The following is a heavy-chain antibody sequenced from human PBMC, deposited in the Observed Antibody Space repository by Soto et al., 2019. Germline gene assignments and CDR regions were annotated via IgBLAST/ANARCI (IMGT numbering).Heavy chain of an antibody. D-gene: IGHD4-17*01. CDR3: ATRMTTAPY. CDR2: LYSGGGT. J-gene: IGHJ4*02. Sequence: EVRLVQSGGGLVQPGGSLRLSCAASLFIVSANYMSWVRQSPGKGLEWVSLLYSGGGTDYAESVTGRFTISRDNSKNTLYLQMNRLTAEDTGIYYCATRMTTAPYWGQGTVVTVSS. CDR1: LFIVSANY. V-gene: IGHV3-66*01.